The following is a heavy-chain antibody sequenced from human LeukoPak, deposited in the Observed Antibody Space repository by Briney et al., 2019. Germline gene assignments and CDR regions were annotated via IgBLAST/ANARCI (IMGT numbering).Heavy chain of an antibody. CDR3: ARVLGSGSYGMDV. CDR2: IGTAGDT. V-gene: IGHV3-13*01. Sequence: GGSLRLSCAASGFTFSSYDMHWVRQATGKGLECVSAIGTAGDTYYPGSVKGRFTISRENAKNSLYLQMNSLSAGDTAVYYCARVLGSGSYGMDVWGQGTTVTVSS. D-gene: IGHD3-10*01. CDR1: GFTFSSYD. J-gene: IGHJ6*02.